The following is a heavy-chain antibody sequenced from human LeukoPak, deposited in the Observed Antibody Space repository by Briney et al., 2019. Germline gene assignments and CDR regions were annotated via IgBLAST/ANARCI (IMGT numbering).Heavy chain of an antibody. CDR2: INTNSGGT. J-gene: IGHJ3*02. CDR1: GYTFTGYY. Sequence: GASVKVSCKASGYTFTGYYMHWVRQAPGQGLEWMGRINTNSGGTNYAQKFQGRVTMTRDTSISTAYMELSRLRSDDTAVYDCATIPMYSGSYSYAFDIWGQGTMVTVSS. V-gene: IGHV1-2*06. CDR3: ATIPMYSGSYSYAFDI. D-gene: IGHD1-26*01.